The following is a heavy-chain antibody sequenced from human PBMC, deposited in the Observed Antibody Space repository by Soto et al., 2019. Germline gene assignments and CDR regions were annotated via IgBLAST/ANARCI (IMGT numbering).Heavy chain of an antibody. Sequence: SETLSLTCTVSGYSISRGSYWAWIRQSPGKGPEWIASIYHGGTTFYNPSLKSRITISVDTSNNQFSLKPTSVTAADTAVYYCARVHVMVVAGSTFDYWGHGTLVTVSS. V-gene: IGHV4-38-2*02. CDR2: IYHGGTT. J-gene: IGHJ4*01. CDR3: ARVHVMVVAGSTFDY. CDR1: GYSISRGSY. D-gene: IGHD6-19*01.